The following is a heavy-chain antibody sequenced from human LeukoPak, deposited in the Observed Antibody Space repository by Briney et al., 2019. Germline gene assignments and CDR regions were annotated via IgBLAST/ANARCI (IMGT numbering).Heavy chain of an antibody. Sequence: PSETLSLTCTVSGASISSGGYYWSWIRQHPGKGLEWIGYISYSGSPYYNPSLKSRVTISVDTSRNQFSLKLSSVTAADTAVYYCARGPHCSSTSCYSEYSHHWGQGTLVTVSS. D-gene: IGHD2-2*01. CDR2: ISYSGSP. V-gene: IGHV4-31*03. CDR3: ARGPHCSSTSCYSEYSHH. CDR1: GASISSGGYY. J-gene: IGHJ1*01.